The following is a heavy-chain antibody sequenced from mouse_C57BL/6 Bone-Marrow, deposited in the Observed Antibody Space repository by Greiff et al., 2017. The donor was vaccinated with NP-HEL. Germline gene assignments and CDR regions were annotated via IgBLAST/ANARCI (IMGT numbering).Heavy chain of an antibody. CDR1: GYTFTDYY. D-gene: IGHD1-1*01. J-gene: IGHJ4*01. Sequence: VQLQQSGPELVKPGASVKISCKASGYTFTDYYMNWVKQSHGKSLEWIGDINPNNGGTSYNQKFKDKATLTVDKSSSTAYMQLSSLTSEDSAVYYCARSLNYYGSSRYAMDYWGQGTSVTVSS. CDR2: INPNNGGT. V-gene: IGHV1-26*01. CDR3: ARSLNYYGSSRYAMDY.